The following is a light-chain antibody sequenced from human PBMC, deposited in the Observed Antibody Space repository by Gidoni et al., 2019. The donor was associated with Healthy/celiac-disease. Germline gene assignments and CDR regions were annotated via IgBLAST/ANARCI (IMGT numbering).Light chain of an antibody. CDR1: QSVSSSY. V-gene: IGKV3-20*01. J-gene: IGKJ3*01. CDR3: QQYGSSPLFT. Sequence: EILLTPSPGTLSLSPGEKATLSCRASQSVSSSYLAWYQQKPGQAPRLLIYGASSRATGSPDRCSGSGSGTDFTITISRLEPEDFAVYYCQQYGSSPLFTFGPXTKVDIK. CDR2: GAS.